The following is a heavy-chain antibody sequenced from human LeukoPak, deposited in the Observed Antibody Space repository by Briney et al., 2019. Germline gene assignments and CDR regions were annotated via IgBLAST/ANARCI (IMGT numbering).Heavy chain of an antibody. J-gene: IGHJ4*02. CDR1: GFTFSNYW. D-gene: IGHD5-24*01. V-gene: IGHV3-7*01. CDR2: IKQDGSAK. CDR3: AGIGSRDGYTVDF. Sequence: PGGSLRLSCAASGFTFSNYWMSWVRQAPGKGLEWVADIKQDGSAKYYMDSVKGRFTISRDSAKNSLYLQMNSLRAEDTAVYYCAGIGSRDGYTVDFWGQGTLVTVSS.